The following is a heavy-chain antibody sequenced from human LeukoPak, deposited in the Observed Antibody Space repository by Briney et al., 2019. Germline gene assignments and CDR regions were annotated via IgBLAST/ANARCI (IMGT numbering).Heavy chain of an antibody. Sequence: GRSLRLSCAASGFTFSSYGMHWVRQAPGKGLEWVAIIWYDGSNEYYADSLKGRFTISRDNSKNTLYLQMNSLRAEDTAVYYCARSHIAVAGTFDYWGQGTLVTVSS. CDR1: GFTFSSYG. D-gene: IGHD6-19*01. CDR3: ARSHIAVAGTFDY. V-gene: IGHV3-33*01. J-gene: IGHJ4*02. CDR2: IWYDGSNE.